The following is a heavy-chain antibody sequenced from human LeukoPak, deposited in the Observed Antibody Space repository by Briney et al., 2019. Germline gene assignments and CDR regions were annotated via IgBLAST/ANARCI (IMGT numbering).Heavy chain of an antibody. Sequence: SETLSLTCDVYGGSLSGYYWSWIRQPPGKRLEWIGEINHSGSTNYNPSLKSRVTISVDTSKNQFSLKLSSVTAADTAVYYCARQRVGATVEFDYWGQGTLVTVSS. D-gene: IGHD1-26*01. CDR3: ARQRVGATVEFDY. CDR2: INHSGST. V-gene: IGHV4-34*01. CDR1: GGSLSGYY. J-gene: IGHJ4*02.